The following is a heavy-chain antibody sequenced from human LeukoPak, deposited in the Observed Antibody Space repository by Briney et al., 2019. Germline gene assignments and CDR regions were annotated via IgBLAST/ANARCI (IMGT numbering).Heavy chain of an antibody. CDR1: CHPLTSGLY. V-gene: IGHV4-38-2*02. D-gene: IGHD2-15*01. Sequence: EPLPLPCTLSCHPLTSGLYLGWIRQPPGKGLDWVGNIYHSGTNYYNPSLKSRVTMSVDTSKNQFSLKLSSVTAADTAVYYCARDSGRSRYSDWFDPWGQGTLVTVSS. CDR2: IYHSGTN. CDR3: ARDSGRSRYSDWFDP. J-gene: IGHJ5*01.